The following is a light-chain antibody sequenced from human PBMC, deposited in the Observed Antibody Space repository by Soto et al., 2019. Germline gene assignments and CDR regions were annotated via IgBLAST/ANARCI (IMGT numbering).Light chain of an antibody. V-gene: IGLV2-14*03. CDR2: DVS. Sequence: QSALTQPASVSGSPGPSITISCSGISSDVDTYNYVSWYQLHPGKAPKVVIYDVSSRLSGVSICFSGSSSGYTASLIFFGLHAEDEAHYYCGSHSTGSTRYVFGTGTKVTVL. J-gene: IGLJ1*01. CDR1: SSDVDTYNY. CDR3: GSHSTGSTRYV.